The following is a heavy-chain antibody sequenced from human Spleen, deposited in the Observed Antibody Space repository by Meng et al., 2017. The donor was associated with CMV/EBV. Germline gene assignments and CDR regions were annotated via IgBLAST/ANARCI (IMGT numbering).Heavy chain of an antibody. CDR1: GYTFTAHY. Sequence: ASVKVSCKASGYTFTAHYFHWVRQAPGHGLEWMGWISAYNGNTNYAQKLQGRVAMTTDTSTRTAYMELRSLRSDDTAVYYCAKTHYYHGMDVWGQGTTVTVSS. CDR2: ISAYNGNT. CDR3: AKTHYYHGMDV. J-gene: IGHJ6*02. V-gene: IGHV1-18*04.